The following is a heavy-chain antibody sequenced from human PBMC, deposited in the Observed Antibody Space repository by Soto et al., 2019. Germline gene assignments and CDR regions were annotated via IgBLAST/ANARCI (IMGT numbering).Heavy chain of an antibody. CDR1: GFTFSSYD. V-gene: IGHV3-13*01. CDR2: IGTAGDT. Sequence: EVQLVESGGGLVQPGGSLRLSCAASGFTFSSYDMHWVRQATGKGLEWVSAIGTAGDTYYPGSGKGRFTISRENAKNSLYLQMNSLRAGDTAVYYCARGPSLRYFDWHRPGWYFDLWGRGTLVSVS. J-gene: IGHJ2*01. CDR3: ARGPSLRYFDWHRPGWYFDL. D-gene: IGHD3-9*01.